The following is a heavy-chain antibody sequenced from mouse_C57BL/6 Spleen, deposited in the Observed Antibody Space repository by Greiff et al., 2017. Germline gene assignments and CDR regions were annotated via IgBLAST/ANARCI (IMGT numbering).Heavy chain of an antibody. V-gene: IGHV2-2*01. CDR1: GFSLTSYG. Sequence: QVQLQQSGPGLVQPSQSLSITCTVSGFSLTSYGVHWVRQSPGKGLEWLGVIWSGGSTDYNAAFISRLSISKDNSKSQVFFKMNSLQADDTAIYYCASHDYEGEMGYWGQGTSVTVSS. J-gene: IGHJ4*01. D-gene: IGHD2-4*01. CDR2: IWSGGST. CDR3: ASHDYEGEMGY.